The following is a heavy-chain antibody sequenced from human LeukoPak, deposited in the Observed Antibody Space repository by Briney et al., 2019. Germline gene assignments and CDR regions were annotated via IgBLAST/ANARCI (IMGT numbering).Heavy chain of an antibody. D-gene: IGHD3-22*01. J-gene: IGHJ3*02. Sequence: SETLSLTCTVSGGSISSYYWSWIRQPPGKGLEWIGYIYYSGSTNYNPSLKSRVTISVDTSKNQFSLKLSSVTAADTAVYYCARGNYYYDSSGYYYVRYDAFDIWGQGTMVTVSS. CDR2: IYYSGST. CDR1: GGSISSYY. CDR3: ARGNYYYDSSGYYYVRYDAFDI. V-gene: IGHV4-59*08.